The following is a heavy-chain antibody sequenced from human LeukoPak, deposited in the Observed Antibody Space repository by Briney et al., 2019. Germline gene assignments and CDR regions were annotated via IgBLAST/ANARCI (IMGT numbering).Heavy chain of an antibody. CDR2: IYPGDSDA. CDR3: ARLRAKHFQH. D-gene: IGHD3-16*01. V-gene: IGHV5-51*01. J-gene: IGHJ1*01. CDR1: GYRFTSYW. Sequence: GASLKISCKGSGYRFTSYWIGWARQMPGKGLEWMGIIYPGDSDARYSPSFQGQVTISADQSISTAYLQWSSQKSSDTAMYYCARLRAKHFQHWGQGTLVTVTS.